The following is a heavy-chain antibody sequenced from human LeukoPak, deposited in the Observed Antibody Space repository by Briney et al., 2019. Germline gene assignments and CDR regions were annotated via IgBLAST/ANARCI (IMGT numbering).Heavy chain of an antibody. CDR2: ISSSGGTI. CDR3: AELGITMIGGV. Sequence: GGSLRLSYVGSGFTFSNYWMHWVRQAPGKGLEWVSYISSSGGTINYADSVKGRFTISRDNAKDSLYLQMNSLRAEDTAVYYCAELGITMIGGVWGKGTTVTISS. J-gene: IGHJ6*04. CDR1: GFTFSNYW. D-gene: IGHD3-10*02. V-gene: IGHV3-48*01.